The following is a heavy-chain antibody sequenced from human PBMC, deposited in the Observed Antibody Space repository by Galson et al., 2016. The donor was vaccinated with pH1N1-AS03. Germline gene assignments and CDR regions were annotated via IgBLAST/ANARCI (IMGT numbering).Heavy chain of an antibody. CDR1: GFTFSNYA. V-gene: IGHV3-23*01. Sequence: SLRLSCAASGFTFSNYAMSWVRHAPGKGLEWVSGISGSGGKTYYADSVKGRFTISRDKSKKMVYLQMKSLRAEDTAEYFCVKGPLSIPVGEFDPRGQGTLVTVSS. CDR3: VKGPLSIPVGEFDP. J-gene: IGHJ5*02. CDR2: ISGSGGKT. D-gene: IGHD3-16*01.